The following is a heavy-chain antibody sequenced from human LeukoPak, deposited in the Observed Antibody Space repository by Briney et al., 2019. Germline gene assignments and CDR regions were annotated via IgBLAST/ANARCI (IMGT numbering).Heavy chain of an antibody. J-gene: IGHJ4*02. D-gene: IGHD1-14*01. CDR1: GFTFSSYA. CDR3: ARDQEPYGLPSCFDY. CDR2: ISYDGSNK. Sequence: PGGSLRLSCAASGFTFSSYAMHWVRQAPGKGLEWVAVISYDGSNKYYADSVKGRFTISRDNSKNTLYLQMNSLRAEDTAVYYCARDQEPYGLPSCFDYWGQGTLVTVSS. V-gene: IGHV3-30*04.